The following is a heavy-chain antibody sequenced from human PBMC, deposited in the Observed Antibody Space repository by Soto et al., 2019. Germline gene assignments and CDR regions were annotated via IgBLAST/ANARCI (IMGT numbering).Heavy chain of an antibody. CDR3: ARGGSNDWQVAFDI. D-gene: IGHD3-9*01. V-gene: IGHV4-34*01. J-gene: IGHJ3*02. Sequence: QLQQWGAGLLKPSETLSLTCVVSGGSFSTYYYNWFRQSPGKGRGWIGEINHSGSNNYSPSLKCRVTMSLDTSKNQFSLELTSVTAADTAVYYCARGGSNDWQVAFDIWGQGTMVTVSS. CDR2: INHSGSN. CDR1: GGSFSTYY.